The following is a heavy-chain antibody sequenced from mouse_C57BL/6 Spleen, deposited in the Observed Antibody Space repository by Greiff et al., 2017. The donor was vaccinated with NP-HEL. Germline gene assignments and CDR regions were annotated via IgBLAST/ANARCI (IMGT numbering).Heavy chain of an antibody. CDR2: IYPGDGDT. Sequence: LVESGPELVKPGASVKISCKASGYAFSSSWMNWVKQRPGKGLEWIGRIYPGDGDTNYNGKFKGKATLTADKSSSTAYMQLSSLTSEDSAVYFCARAGLYYYGSSDDWYFDVWGTGTTVTVSS. J-gene: IGHJ1*03. D-gene: IGHD1-1*01. V-gene: IGHV1-82*01. CDR3: ARAGLYYYGSSDDWYFDV. CDR1: GYAFSSSW.